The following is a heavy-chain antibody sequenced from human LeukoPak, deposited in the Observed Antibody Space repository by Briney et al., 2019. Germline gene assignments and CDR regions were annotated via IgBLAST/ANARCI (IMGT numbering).Heavy chain of an antibody. Sequence: GGSLRLSCAASGFTFSSYAMHWVRQAPGKELEWVAVISYDGSNKYYADSVKGRFTISRDNSKNTLYLQMNSLRAEDTAVYYCAKDMLRWSDYFDYWGQGTLVTVSS. CDR1: GFTFSSYA. J-gene: IGHJ4*02. CDR2: ISYDGSNK. V-gene: IGHV3-30*04. CDR3: AKDMLRWSDYFDY. D-gene: IGHD4-23*01.